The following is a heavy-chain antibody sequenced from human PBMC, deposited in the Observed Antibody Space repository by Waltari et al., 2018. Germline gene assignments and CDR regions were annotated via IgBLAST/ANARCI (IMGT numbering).Heavy chain of an antibody. J-gene: IGHJ5*02. Sequence: QVQLVQSGAEVKKPGSSVKVSCKASGGTFSSYAISWVRQAPGQGLEWMGRINPNSGGTNYAQKFQGRVTMTRDTSISTAYMELSRLRSDDTAVYYCARGEGLYSPERFDPWGQGTLVTVSS. CDR1: GGTFSSYA. CDR2: INPNSGGT. CDR3: ARGEGLYSPERFDP. D-gene: IGHD6-13*01. V-gene: IGHV1-2*06.